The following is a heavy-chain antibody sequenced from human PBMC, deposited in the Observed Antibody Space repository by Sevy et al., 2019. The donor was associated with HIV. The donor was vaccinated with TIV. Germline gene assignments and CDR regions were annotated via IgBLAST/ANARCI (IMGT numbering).Heavy chain of an antibody. J-gene: IGHJ4*02. CDR3: AKPPAVVAVVPAWVGY. CDR1: GFTFSSYA. CDR2: ISDSDSST. D-gene: IGHD2-15*01. V-gene: IGHV3-23*01. Sequence: GGSLRLSCAASGFTFSSYAMSWVRQAPGKGLEWVSTISDSDSSTYYADSVKGRFTISRDNSKNTLYLQMNSLRAEDTAVYYCAKPPAVVAVVPAWVGYWGQGTLVTVSS.